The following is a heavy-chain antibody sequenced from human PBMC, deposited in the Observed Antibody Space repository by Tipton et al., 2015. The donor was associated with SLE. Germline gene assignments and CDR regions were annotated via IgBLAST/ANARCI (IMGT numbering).Heavy chain of an antibody. CDR2: ISAYNGNT. V-gene: IGHV1-18*01. Sequence: QSGAEVKKPGSSVKVSCKASGGTFSSSAISWVRQAPGQGLEWMGWISAYNGNTNYAQKLQGRVTMTTDTSTSTAYMELRSLRSDDTAVYYCARGCSSTSCYLGNYWGQGTLVTVSS. J-gene: IGHJ4*02. CDR3: ARGCSSTSCYLGNY. CDR1: GGTFSSSA. D-gene: IGHD2-2*01.